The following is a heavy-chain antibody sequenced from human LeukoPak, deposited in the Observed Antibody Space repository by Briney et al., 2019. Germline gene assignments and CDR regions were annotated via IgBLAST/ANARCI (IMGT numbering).Heavy chain of an antibody. CDR2: ISTRSDTI. CDR1: GFTFSNYN. D-gene: IGHD4-11*01. J-gene: IGHJ4*02. CDR3: VRDYTR. Sequence: GGSLRLSCVVSGFTFSNYNMNWVRQAPGKGLEWVSYISTRSDTIYYADPVKGRFTISRDNAKNSLYLQMNSLRDEDTAVYYCVRDYTRWGQGTLVTVSS. V-gene: IGHV3-48*02.